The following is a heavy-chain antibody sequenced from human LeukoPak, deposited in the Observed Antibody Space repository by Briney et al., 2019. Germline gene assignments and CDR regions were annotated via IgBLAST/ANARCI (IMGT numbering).Heavy chain of an antibody. Sequence: ASVKVSCKASGYTFTSYDINWVRQATGQGLEWMGWMNPNSGNTGYAQKFQGRVTMTRNTSISTAYMELSSLRSEDTAVYYCARGGTVSSPGRRVRGVIYYVDVWGKGTTVTVSS. V-gene: IGHV1-8*01. D-gene: IGHD3-10*01. J-gene: IGHJ6*03. CDR2: MNPNSGNT. CDR3: ARGGTVSSPGRRVRGVIYYVDV. CDR1: GYTFTSYD.